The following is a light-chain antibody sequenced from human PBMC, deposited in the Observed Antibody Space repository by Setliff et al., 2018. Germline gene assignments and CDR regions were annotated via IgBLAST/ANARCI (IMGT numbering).Light chain of an antibody. CDR3: QSYDNSLSGSGL. J-gene: IGLJ1*01. V-gene: IGLV2-14*03. Sequence: QSVLTQPASVSGSPGQSITISCTGTSSDVGGYNYVSWYQQHPGKAPKLMIYDVSNRPSGVSNRFSGSKSGNTASLTITGLQSEDEADYYCQSYDNSLSGSGLFGTGTKVTVL. CDR2: DVS. CDR1: SSDVGGYNY.